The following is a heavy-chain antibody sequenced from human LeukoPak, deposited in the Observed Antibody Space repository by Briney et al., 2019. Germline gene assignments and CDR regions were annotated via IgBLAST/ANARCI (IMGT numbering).Heavy chain of an antibody. J-gene: IGHJ5*02. CDR3: ARHAESGYDQFDL. D-gene: IGHD5-12*01. V-gene: IGHV4-30-4*08. CDR2: IYYSGST. Sequence: TSETLSLTCTVSGDSINSGDYYWSWIRQPPGKGLEWIGYIYYSGSTYYNPSLKSRVTISLDTSKNQFSLRLSSVTAADTAVYYCARHAESGYDQFDLWGQGTLVTVSS. CDR1: GDSINSGDYY.